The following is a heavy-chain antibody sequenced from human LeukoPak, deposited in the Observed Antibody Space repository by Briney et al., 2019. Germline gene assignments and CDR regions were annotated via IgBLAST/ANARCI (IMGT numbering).Heavy chain of an antibody. Sequence: GGSLRLSCAASGFTFSSYGMHWVRQAPGKGLEWVAVISYDGSNKYYADSVKGRFTISRDNSKNTLYLQMNSLRAEDTAVYYCVAQDVWFGELSFDYWGQGTLVTVSS. CDR1: GFTFSSYG. J-gene: IGHJ4*02. CDR3: VAQDVWFGELSFDY. CDR2: ISYDGSNK. D-gene: IGHD3-10*01. V-gene: IGHV3-30*03.